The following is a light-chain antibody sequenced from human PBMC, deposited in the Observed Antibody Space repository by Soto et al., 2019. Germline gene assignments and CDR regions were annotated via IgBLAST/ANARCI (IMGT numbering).Light chain of an antibody. CDR1: QDIASY. J-gene: IGKJ4*01. V-gene: IGKV1-9*01. CDR2: LAS. CDR3: QSLNSFPLT. Sequence: IQLTQSPSSLSASIGDRVTITCRASQDIASYLAWYQQKPGKAPKLLIYLASTVQGGVPSRFSGSGSGTDFTLTISSLQPEDVATYYCQSLNSFPLTFGGGTKVEIK.